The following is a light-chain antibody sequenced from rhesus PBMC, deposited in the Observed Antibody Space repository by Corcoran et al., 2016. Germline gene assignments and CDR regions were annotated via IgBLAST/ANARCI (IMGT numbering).Light chain of an antibody. CDR3: QQHNSYPLT. V-gene: IGKV1S14*01. CDR1: QGISNY. CDR2: YAS. J-gene: IGKJ4*01. Sequence: DIQMTQSPSSLSASVGDTVTITCRASQGISNYIAWYQQKPGKAPKPLIYYASNLESGVPSRFSGSGSGTYFTLTLSSLQPDDFAICYFQQHNSYPLTFGGGTKVEIK.